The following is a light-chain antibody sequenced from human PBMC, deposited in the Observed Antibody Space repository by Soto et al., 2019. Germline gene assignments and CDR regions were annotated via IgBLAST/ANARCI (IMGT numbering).Light chain of an antibody. CDR2: LGS. CDR1: QSLLNSNGYNY. V-gene: IGKV2-28*01. CDR3: MQPLQSWT. J-gene: IGKJ1*01. Sequence: DIVVTQSTLSLPVTPGETASISCRSSQSLLNSNGYNYLDWYLQKPGQSPQLLIYLGSNRASGVPDRFSGSGSGTDFTLKISRVEAEDVGVYYCMQPLQSWTFGQGTKVDIK.